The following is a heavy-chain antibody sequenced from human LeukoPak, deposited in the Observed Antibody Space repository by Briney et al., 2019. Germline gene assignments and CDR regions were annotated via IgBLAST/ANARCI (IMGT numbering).Heavy chain of an antibody. D-gene: IGHD6-19*01. J-gene: IGHJ4*02. CDR2: INPGGTET. Sequence: GGSLRLSCAASGFSLSNYWVTRVRQAPGTGLEWVANINPGGTETYYVEPVKGRFTISRDNAKNLVYLQMNSLRAEDSAVYHCGRFGYVAGVDLWGQGTLVTVS. CDR3: GRFGYVAGVDL. CDR1: GFSLSNYW. V-gene: IGHV3-7*01.